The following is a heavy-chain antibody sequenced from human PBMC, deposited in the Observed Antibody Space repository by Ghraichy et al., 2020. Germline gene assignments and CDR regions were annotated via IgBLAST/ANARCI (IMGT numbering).Heavy chain of an antibody. J-gene: IGHJ4*02. Sequence: SVKVSCKAVGEQFSLPHHYLHWIRHAPGQRLEWVGWVSPDRGDTRSPQKFQGRVTMTRDTSTTTAYMELRSLTSDDTAVYFCVRVSPGWNLDFWGQGTLVTVS. CDR2: VSPDRGDT. V-gene: IGHV1-2*02. D-gene: IGHD1-1*01. CDR1: GEQFSLPHHY. CDR3: VRVSPGWNLDF.